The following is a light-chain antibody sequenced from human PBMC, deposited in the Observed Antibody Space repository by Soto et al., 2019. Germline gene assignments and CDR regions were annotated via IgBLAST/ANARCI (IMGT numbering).Light chain of an antibody. CDR3: AARDDSLSGHWV. Sequence: QSVLTQPPSASGTPGQRVTVSCSGSSSNIGSNTVSWYQQLPGTAPKLLIYNSDQRPSGVPDRFAGSKSGTSASLAISGLRSEDEADYYCAARDDSLSGHWVFGGGTKLTVL. CDR2: NSD. CDR1: SSNIGSNT. V-gene: IGLV1-44*01. J-gene: IGLJ3*02.